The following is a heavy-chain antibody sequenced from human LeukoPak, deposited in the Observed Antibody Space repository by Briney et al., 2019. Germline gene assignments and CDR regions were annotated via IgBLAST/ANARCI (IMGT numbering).Heavy chain of an antibody. CDR2: ISWNSGSI. V-gene: IGHV3-9*01. Sequence: PGGSLRLSCAASGFTFDDYAMHWVRQAPGKGLEWVSGISWNSGSIGYADSVKGRFTISRDNAKNSLYLQMNSLRAEDTAVYYCARDGRGSIVVVPGAYYYYGMDVWGQGTTVTVSS. J-gene: IGHJ6*02. D-gene: IGHD2-2*01. CDR1: GFTFDDYA. CDR3: ARDGRGSIVVVPGAYYYYGMDV.